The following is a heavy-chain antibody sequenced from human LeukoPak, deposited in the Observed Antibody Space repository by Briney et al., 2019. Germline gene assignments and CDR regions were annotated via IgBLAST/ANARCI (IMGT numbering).Heavy chain of an antibody. CDR1: GGTFSSYA. Sequence: ASVKVSCKASGGTFSSYAISWVRQAPGQGLEWMGWINPNSGGTNYAQKFQGRVTMTRDTSISTAYMELSRLRSDDTAVYYCARGSNRGFFDYWGQGTLDTVSS. CDR2: INPNSGGT. J-gene: IGHJ4*02. V-gene: IGHV1-2*02. CDR3: ARGSNRGFFDY. D-gene: IGHD1-14*01.